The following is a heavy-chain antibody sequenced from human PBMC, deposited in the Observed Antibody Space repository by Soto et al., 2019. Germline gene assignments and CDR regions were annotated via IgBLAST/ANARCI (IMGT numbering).Heavy chain of an antibody. CDR3: ARGGVGRYCSSTSCYTWVFDY. D-gene: IGHD2-2*02. CDR1: GFTFSSYW. V-gene: IGHV3-74*01. J-gene: IGHJ4*02. Sequence: EVQLVESGGGLVQPGGSLRLSCAASGFTFSSYWMHWVRQAPGKGLVWVSRINSDGSSTSYADSVKGRFTISRDNAKNTLYLQMNSLRAEDTAVYYSARGGVGRYCSSTSCYTWVFDYWGQGTLVTVSS. CDR2: INSDGSST.